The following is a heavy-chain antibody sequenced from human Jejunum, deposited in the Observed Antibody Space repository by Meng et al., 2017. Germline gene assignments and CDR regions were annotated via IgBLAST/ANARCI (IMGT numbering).Heavy chain of an antibody. CDR3: ARMDSAFHYFDY. Sequence: LQLQQSGSGLVKTSQTLSLTCAVSGGSINSDGYTWSWIRQPPGKGLEWIGYIYHTGSPYYNPSLKSRLTISVDRSENQFSLKLSSVTAADTAVYYCARMDSAFHYFDYWGQGTLVTVSS. CDR2: IYHTGSP. CDR1: GGSINSDGYT. D-gene: IGHD2-2*03. V-gene: IGHV4-30-2*01. J-gene: IGHJ4*02.